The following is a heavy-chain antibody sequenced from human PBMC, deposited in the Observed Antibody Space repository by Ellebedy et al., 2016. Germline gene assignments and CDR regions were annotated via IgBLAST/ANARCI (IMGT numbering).Heavy chain of an antibody. CDR2: VSANSEHT. CDR1: GFAFNNFA. CDR3: AKDRNWGTLEV. D-gene: IGHD7-27*01. Sequence: GGSLRLSCAASGFAFNNFAMSWVRQAPGKGLEYVSLVSANSEHTFYVDSVRGRFTISGDLSTNTLYLQMNSLRADDTAVYYCAKDRNWGTLEVWGRGTLVTVSS. V-gene: IGHV3-23*01. J-gene: IGHJ4*02.